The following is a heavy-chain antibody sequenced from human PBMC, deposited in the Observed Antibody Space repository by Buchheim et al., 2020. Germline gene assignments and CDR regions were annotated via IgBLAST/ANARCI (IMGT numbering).Heavy chain of an antibody. D-gene: IGHD6-19*01. CDR2: ITGGGVTT. Sequence: EVQLLESGGDLVQPGGSLRLSCAGSGFTSINHALNWVRQAPGKGLEWVSSITGGGVTTYYADSVKGRFTISRDNSRSTLYLQMNSLRAEVTATYFCTRSMAVAGYSFYYYGMDVWGPGTT. J-gene: IGHJ6*02. CDR1: GFTSINHA. V-gene: IGHV3-23*01. CDR3: TRSMAVAGYSFYYYGMDV.